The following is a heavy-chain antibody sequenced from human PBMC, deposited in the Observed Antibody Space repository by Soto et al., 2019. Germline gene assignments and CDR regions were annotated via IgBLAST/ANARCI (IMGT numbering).Heavy chain of an antibody. V-gene: IGHV4-59*01. Sequence: LSLTCTVSGGSIRSYYWTWIRQPPGKGLEWLGYIFYSGSTFYNPSLKSRVTISIHTSKSQFSLQLTSVTAADTAVYYCARGAADTAMVDPWGQGTLVTVSS. CDR3: ARGAADTAMVDP. J-gene: IGHJ5*02. CDR2: IFYSGST. CDR1: GGSIRSYY. D-gene: IGHD5-18*01.